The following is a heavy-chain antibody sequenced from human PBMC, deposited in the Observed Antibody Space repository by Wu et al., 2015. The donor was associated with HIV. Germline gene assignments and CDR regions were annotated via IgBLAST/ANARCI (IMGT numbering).Heavy chain of an antibody. D-gene: IGHD4-17*01. J-gene: IGHJ4*02. CDR2: INHSGST. V-gene: IGHV4-34*01. Sequence: QVQLQQWGAGLLKPSETLSLTCAVYGGSFSGYYWSWIRQPPGKGLEWIGEINHSGSTNYNPSLKSRVTISVDTSKNQFSLKLSSVTAADTAVYYCAEGDYGDSILDYWGQGTLVTVSS. CDR3: AEGDYGDSILDY. CDR1: GGSFSGYY.